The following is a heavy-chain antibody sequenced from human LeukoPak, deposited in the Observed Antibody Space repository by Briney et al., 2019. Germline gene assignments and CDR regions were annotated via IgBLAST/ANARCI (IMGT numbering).Heavy chain of an antibody. V-gene: IGHV3-7*01. CDR2: IKQDGSEK. D-gene: IGHD2-2*01. CDR1: GFTFSSYW. CDR3: ARDWRASCHDY. Sequence: GGSLRLSCAASGFTFSSYWMSWVRQAPGMGLEWVANIKQDGSEKYYVDSVKGRFTISRDNAKNSLYLQMNSLRAEDTAVYYCARDWRASCHDYWGQGTLVTVSS. J-gene: IGHJ4*02.